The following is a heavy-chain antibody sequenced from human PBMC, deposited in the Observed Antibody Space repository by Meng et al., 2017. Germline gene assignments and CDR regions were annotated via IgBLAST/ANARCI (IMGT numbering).Heavy chain of an antibody. CDR2: IYSGGST. Sequence: VQVVGSGGGLVQPGGSLRLSCAASGFTVGSNYMSWVRQAPGKGLEWVSVIYSGGSTYYADSVKGRFTISRHNSKNTLYLQMNSLRAEDTAVYYCARGPYSSGWVPDAFDIWGQGTMVTVSS. D-gene: IGHD6-19*01. CDR3: ARGPYSSGWVPDAFDI. J-gene: IGHJ3*02. CDR1: GFTVGSNY. V-gene: IGHV3-53*04.